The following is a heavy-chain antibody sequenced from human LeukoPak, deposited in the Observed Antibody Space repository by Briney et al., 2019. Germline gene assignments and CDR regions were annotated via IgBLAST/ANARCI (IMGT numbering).Heavy chain of an antibody. Sequence: SQTLSLTCAVSGGSISSGGYSWSWIRQPPGKGMEFIAYIYYTGNTYFNPSLKSRITISVDASKNQFSLKLSSVTAADTAVYYCARLPSAQLIPFDAFDIWGQGTMVTVSS. CDR1: GGSISSGGYS. D-gene: IGHD1-1*01. CDR3: ARLPSAQLIPFDAFDI. V-gene: IGHV4-30-4*07. J-gene: IGHJ3*02. CDR2: IYYTGNT.